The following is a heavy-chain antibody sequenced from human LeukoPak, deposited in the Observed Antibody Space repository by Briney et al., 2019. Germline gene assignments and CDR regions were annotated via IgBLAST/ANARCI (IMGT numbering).Heavy chain of an antibody. Sequence: GGSLRLSCAASGFTLSSYAMSWVPQAPGKGLEWVSAISGSGGSTYYAASVKGRFTISRDTSKNTLYLQMNSLRAEDTAVYYCAKLKPQLLWSGAFDIWGQGTMVTVSS. CDR3: AKLKPQLLWSGAFDI. D-gene: IGHD2-2*01. J-gene: IGHJ3*02. CDR2: ISGSGGST. V-gene: IGHV3-23*01. CDR1: GFTLSSYA.